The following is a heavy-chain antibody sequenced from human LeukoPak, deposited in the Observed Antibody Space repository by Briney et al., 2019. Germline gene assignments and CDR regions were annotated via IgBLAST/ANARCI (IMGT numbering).Heavy chain of an antibody. CDR2: IWHDGSHK. D-gene: IGHD3-16*01. CDR3: VRGWGSNVYASAFDV. J-gene: IGHJ3*01. V-gene: IGHV3-33*01. CDR1: GFTFSTYG. Sequence: GGSLRLSCAASGFTFSTYGMHWIRQAPGKGLEWVTVIWHDGSHKDYADSVKGRFTISRDNSKNTLYLQMNDLRAEDTAVYFCVRGWGSNVYASAFDVWGQGTMVTVSS.